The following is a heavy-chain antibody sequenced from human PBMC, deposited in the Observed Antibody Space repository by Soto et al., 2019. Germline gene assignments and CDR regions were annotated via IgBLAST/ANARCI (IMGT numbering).Heavy chain of an antibody. Sequence: QVQLVESGGGVVQPGRSLRLSCAASGFTFSSYGMHWVRQAPGKGLEWVAVVSYDGNNEYYADSVKDRFTISRDNSKNTLYLQMNSLRAEDTAMYYCAKTITTPAVSSYSHDSTGRGAVIDYWGQGTLVIVSS. CDR2: VSYDGNNE. J-gene: IGHJ4*02. CDR1: GFTFSSYG. CDR3: AKTITTPAVSSYSHDSTGRGAVIDY. D-gene: IGHD3-3*01. V-gene: IGHV3-30*18.